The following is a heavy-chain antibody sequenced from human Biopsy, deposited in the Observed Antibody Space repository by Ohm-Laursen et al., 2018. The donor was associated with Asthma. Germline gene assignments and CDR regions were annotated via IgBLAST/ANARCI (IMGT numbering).Heavy chain of an antibody. CDR2: ILSDGGEP. CDR1: GFTFRHYA. Sequence: SLRLSCAAPGFTFRHYALHWVRQAPGKGLEWVAFILSDGGEPSYADSVKGRFSISRDNSKSTVYLQMDSLRAGDTAVYYCASESYLRGFGHTLDLWGQGTQVTFS. J-gene: IGHJ5*02. D-gene: IGHD5-12*01. V-gene: IGHV3-33*01. CDR3: ASESYLRGFGHTLDL.